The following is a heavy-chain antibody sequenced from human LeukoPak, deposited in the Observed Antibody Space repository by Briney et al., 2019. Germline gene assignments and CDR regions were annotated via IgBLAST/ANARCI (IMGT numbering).Heavy chain of an antibody. CDR3: ARGATDTTRWFGP. V-gene: IGHV3-21*01. CDR2: ISRASESI. D-gene: IGHD1-26*01. J-gene: IGHJ5*02. CDR1: GFTFNTYS. Sequence: NPGGSLRLSCAASGFTFNTYSMSWVRQAPGKGLEWVSIISRASESISYADSVKGRFTISRDNAKNSLYLQMNDLRAEDTAAYYCARGATDTTRWFGPWGQGTLVTVSS.